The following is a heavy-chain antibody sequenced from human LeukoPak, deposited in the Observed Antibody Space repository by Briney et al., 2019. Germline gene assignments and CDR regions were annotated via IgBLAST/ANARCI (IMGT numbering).Heavy chain of an antibody. CDR3: ARDSGVVS. CDR2: ISHSGIT. CDR1: GGSINSGNYY. J-gene: IGHJ4*02. Sequence: SETLSLTCTVSGGSINSGNYYWSWIRQPPGKGLEWIGYISHSGITYYNPSLKSRVTISVDRSKNQFSLKLSSVTAADTAVYYCARDSGVVSWGQGTLVTVSS. V-gene: IGHV4-30-2*01. D-gene: IGHD3-3*01.